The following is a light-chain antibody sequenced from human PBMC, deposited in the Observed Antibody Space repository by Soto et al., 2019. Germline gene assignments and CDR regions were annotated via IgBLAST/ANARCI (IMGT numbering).Light chain of an antibody. CDR3: QQYNTHSPTWT. CDR1: QTISNW. CDR2: DAS. Sequence: DIQMTQSPSTLSASVGDRVTITCRASQTISNWLAWYQQKPGKAPKPLIYDASSLESGVPSRFSGSGSGTEFTLTISTLQREDFATYYCQQYNTHSPTWTFGQGTKVEIE. J-gene: IGKJ1*01. V-gene: IGKV1-5*01.